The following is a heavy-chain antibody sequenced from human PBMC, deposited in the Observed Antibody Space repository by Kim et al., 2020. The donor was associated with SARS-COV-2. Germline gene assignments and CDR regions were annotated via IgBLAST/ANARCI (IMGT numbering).Heavy chain of an antibody. Sequence: GRTFSSDSVKGRFTISRDNSKNTLYLQMNSLRAEDTAVYYCAKDYVEFDYWGQGTLVTVSS. V-gene: IGHV3-23*01. D-gene: IGHD3-10*02. J-gene: IGHJ4*02. CDR3: AKDYVEFDY. CDR2: GRT.